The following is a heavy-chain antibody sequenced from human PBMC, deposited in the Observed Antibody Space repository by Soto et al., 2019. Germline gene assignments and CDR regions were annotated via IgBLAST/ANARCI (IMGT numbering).Heavy chain of an antibody. CDR2: IWYDGSNK. J-gene: IGHJ4*02. CDR3: GKVDRSSGWSFDY. D-gene: IGHD6-19*01. CDR1: GFTFSSYG. Sequence: QVQLVESGGGVVQPGRSLRLSCAASGFTFSSYGMHWVRQAPGKGLEWVAVIWYDGSNKYYADSVKGRFTISRDNSKNHVVLQMERLRSGGTAVFYLGKVDRSSGWSFDYWGQGTLVTVSS. V-gene: IGHV3-33*06.